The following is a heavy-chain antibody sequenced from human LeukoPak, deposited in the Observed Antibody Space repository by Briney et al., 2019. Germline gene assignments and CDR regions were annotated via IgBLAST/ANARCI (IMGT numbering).Heavy chain of an antibody. D-gene: IGHD3-22*01. CDR1: GYTLTELS. J-gene: IGHJ4*02. CDR3: ATDRGLNYYDSSGYRYYFDY. Sequence: ASVKVSCKVSGYTLTELSMHWVRQAPGKGLEWMGGFDPEDGETIYAQKFQGRVTMTEDTSTDTAYMELSSLRSEDTAVYYCATDRGLNYYDSSGYRYYFDYWGQGTLVTVSS. V-gene: IGHV1-24*01. CDR2: FDPEDGET.